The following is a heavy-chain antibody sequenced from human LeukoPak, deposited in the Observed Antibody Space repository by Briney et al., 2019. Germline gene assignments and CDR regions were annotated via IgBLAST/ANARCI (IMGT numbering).Heavy chain of an antibody. D-gene: IGHD2-15*01. CDR2: IFYSGIT. CDR3: ARSVDCSGGSCYIPWFDP. Sequence: SETLSLTCTVSGGSINSRSDSWGWIRQPPGQGLEWIGNIFYSGITNYNPSLKSRVTISVDTSKNQFSLKLSSVTAADTAVYYCARSVDCSGGSCYIPWFDPWGQGTLVTVSS. CDR1: GGSINSRSDS. J-gene: IGHJ5*02. V-gene: IGHV4-39*07.